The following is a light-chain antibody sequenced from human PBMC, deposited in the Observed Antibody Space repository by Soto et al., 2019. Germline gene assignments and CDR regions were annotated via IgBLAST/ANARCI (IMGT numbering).Light chain of an antibody. Sequence: DIQMTQSPSALSASVGDRVTITCRASQSINSWLAWYQQKSGKAPKLLIYKASSLESGVPSRFSGSGSGTEFTLIISSLQPDDFATYYCQQYYYYYTFGQGTRLEIK. V-gene: IGKV1-5*03. CDR3: QQYYYYYT. CDR1: QSINSW. CDR2: KAS. J-gene: IGKJ2*01.